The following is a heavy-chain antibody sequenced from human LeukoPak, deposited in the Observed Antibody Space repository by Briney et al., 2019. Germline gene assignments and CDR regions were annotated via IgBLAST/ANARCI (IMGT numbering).Heavy chain of an antibody. CDR2: ISYDGSNK. CDR3: AKVSESSDWSYFDD. CDR1: GFTFSSYG. Sequence: GRSLRLSCAASGFTFSSYGMHWVRQAPGKGLEWVAVISYDGSNKYYADSVKGRFTVARDNSKNTLYLQLNSLRGGDTAVYYCAKVSESSDWSYFDDWGQGTLVTVSS. V-gene: IGHV3-30*18. D-gene: IGHD3-22*01. J-gene: IGHJ4*02.